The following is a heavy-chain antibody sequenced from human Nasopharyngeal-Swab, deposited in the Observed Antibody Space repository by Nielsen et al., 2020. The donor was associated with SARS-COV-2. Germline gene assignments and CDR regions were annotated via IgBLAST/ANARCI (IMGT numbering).Heavy chain of an antibody. CDR3: ARIRTGAYFDY. V-gene: IGHV3-23*01. J-gene: IGHJ4*02. Sequence: GGSLRLSCAASGLTFSSYAMSWVRQAPGKGLEWVSTISGRDGSAYYADSVKGRFTISRDNSRHTLCLQMNCLRAEDTAVYYCARIRTGAYFDYWGQGTLVTVSS. D-gene: IGHD1-14*01. CDR2: ISGRDGSA. CDR1: GLTFSSYA.